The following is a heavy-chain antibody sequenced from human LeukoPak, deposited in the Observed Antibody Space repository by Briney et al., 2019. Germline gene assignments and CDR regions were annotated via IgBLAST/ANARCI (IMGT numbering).Heavy chain of an antibody. J-gene: IGHJ4*02. CDR3: ARFSSYGPGY. CDR1: GGSINSGSYY. CDR2: ISTSEST. Sequence: SETLSLTCTVSGGSINSGSYYWTWIRQPAGKGLEWIGRISTSESTNYNPSLKSRVTISVDSSKNQFSLKLSSVTAADTAVYYCARFSSYGPGYWGQGTLVTVSS. D-gene: IGHD5-18*01. V-gene: IGHV4-61*02.